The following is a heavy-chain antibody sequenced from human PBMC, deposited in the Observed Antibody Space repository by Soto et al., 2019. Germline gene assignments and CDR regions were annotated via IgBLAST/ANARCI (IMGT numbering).Heavy chain of an antibody. V-gene: IGHV1-69*13. CDR1: GGTFSSYA. CDR3: ARDRYRSHGARYGMDV. D-gene: IGHD5-12*01. J-gene: IGHJ6*02. CDR2: IIPIFGTA. Sequence: SVKVSCKASGGTFSSYAISWVRQAPGQGLEWMGGIIPIFGTANYAQKFQGRVTITADESTSTAYMELSSLRSEDTAVYYCARDRYRSHGARYGMDVWGQGTTVTVSS.